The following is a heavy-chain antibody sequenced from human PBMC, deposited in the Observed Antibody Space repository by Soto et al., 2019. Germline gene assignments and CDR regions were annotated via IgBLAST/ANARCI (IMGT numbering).Heavy chain of an antibody. V-gene: IGHV4-59*01. J-gene: IGHJ3*02. CDR1: GGSISSYY. Sequence: SETLSLTCTVSGGSISSYYWSWIRQPPGKGLEWIGYIYYSGSTNYNPSLKSRVTISVDTSKNQFSLKPSSVTAADTAVYYCARWYNWNDFDAFDIWGQGTMVTVSS. D-gene: IGHD1-20*01. CDR3: ARWYNWNDFDAFDI. CDR2: IYYSGST.